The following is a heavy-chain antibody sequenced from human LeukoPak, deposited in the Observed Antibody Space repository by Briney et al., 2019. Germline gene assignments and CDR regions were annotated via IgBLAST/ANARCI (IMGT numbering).Heavy chain of an antibody. CDR1: GYTFTSYG. V-gene: IGHV1-18*01. CDR2: ISAYNGNT. J-gene: IGHJ6*02. CDR3: ARPRYFAEYYYYGMDV. D-gene: IGHD3-9*01. Sequence: ASVKVSCKASGYTFTSYGISWVRQAPGQGLEWMGWISAYNGNTNYAQKLQGRVTMTRDTSTSTVYMELSSLRSEDTAVYYCARPRYFAEYYYYGMDVWGQGTTVTVSS.